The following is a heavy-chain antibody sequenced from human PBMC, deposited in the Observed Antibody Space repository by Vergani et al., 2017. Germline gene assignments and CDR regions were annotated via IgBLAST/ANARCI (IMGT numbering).Heavy chain of an antibody. CDR1: VGSISSGSYS. V-gene: IGHV4-61*02. J-gene: IGHJ3*02. D-gene: IGHD7-27*01. CDR2: IYTSGST. CDR3: ARVPLTGMGIAFDI. Sequence: QVQLQESGPGLLKPSQTLSLTCTFSVGSISSGSYSFSCIRQPAGKGLELIRRIYTSGSTDYNPSLKSRVTISIDTSKNQFSLRLSSVTAADTAVYYCARVPLTGMGIAFDIWGQGTMVTVSS.